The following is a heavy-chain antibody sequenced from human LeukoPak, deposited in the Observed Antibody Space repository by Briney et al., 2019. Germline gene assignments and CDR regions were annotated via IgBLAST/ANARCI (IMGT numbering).Heavy chain of an antibody. Sequence: KASETLSLTCTVSGGSISSGDYYWSWIRQPPGKGLEWIGYIYYSGSTYYNPSLKSRVTISVDTSKNQFSLKLSSVTAADTAVYYCAREPIVEVPPDYWGQGTLVTVSS. J-gene: IGHJ4*02. CDR3: AREPIVEVPPDY. CDR2: IYYSGST. V-gene: IGHV4-30-4*01. D-gene: IGHD2-2*01. CDR1: GGSISSGDYY.